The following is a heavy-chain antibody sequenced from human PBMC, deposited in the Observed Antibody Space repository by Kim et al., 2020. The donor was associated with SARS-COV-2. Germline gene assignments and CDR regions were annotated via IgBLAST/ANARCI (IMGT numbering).Heavy chain of an antibody. CDR2: IKSKTDGGTT. D-gene: IGHD6-19*01. J-gene: IGHJ4*02. Sequence: GGSLRLSCAASGFTFSNAWMRWVRQAPGKGLEWVGRIKSKTDGGTTDYAAPVKGRFTISRDDSTNTLYLQMNSLKTEDTAVYYCTFSIAVAGTFYWGQGTLVTVSS. V-gene: IGHV3-15*01. CDR1: GFTFSNAW. CDR3: TFSIAVAGTFY.